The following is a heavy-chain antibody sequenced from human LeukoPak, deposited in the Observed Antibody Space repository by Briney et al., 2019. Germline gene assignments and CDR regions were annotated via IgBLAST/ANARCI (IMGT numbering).Heavy chain of an antibody. CDR2: INPNSGGT. Sequence: ASVKVSFKAPGYTFTAYYMHWVRQAPGQGLEWMGWINPNSGGTNYAQNFQGRVTMTRDTSISTAYMELSRLTSDDTAVYYCARGDIYWDCWGQGTQVTVSS. V-gene: IGHV1-2*02. J-gene: IGHJ4*02. CDR1: GYTFTAYY. CDR3: ARGDIYWDC. D-gene: IGHD2-15*01.